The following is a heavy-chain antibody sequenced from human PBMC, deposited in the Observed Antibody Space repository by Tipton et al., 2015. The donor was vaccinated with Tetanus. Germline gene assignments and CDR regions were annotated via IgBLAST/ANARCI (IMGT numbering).Heavy chain of an antibody. CDR3: ARVHTPGLLGRYPFDS. CDR1: GFTFSNYV. Sequence: SLRLSCAVSGFTFSNYVMNWVRQAPGKGPEWVSSISSSSRYIYYADSVKGRFTISRDNAKNSLYLQMNSLRADDTAVYFCARVHTPGLLGRYPFDSWGQGTLVTVSS. CDR2: ISSSSRYI. D-gene: IGHD2-21*02. V-gene: IGHV3-21*01. J-gene: IGHJ4*02.